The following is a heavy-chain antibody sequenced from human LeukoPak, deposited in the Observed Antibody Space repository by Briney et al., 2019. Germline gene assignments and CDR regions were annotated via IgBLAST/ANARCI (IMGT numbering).Heavy chain of an antibody. CDR3: VADPINFDV. V-gene: IGHV4-39*07. CDR1: GVSISGTTYC. Sequence: SETLSLTCTVSGVSISGTTYCWAWIRQPPGKGLEWIGSIYSSGNPIYNASLNSRIAISVDTSQNKFSLRLNYVTAADTAVYYCVADPINFDVWGQGTLVTVSS. CDR2: IYSSGNP. J-gene: IGHJ4*02.